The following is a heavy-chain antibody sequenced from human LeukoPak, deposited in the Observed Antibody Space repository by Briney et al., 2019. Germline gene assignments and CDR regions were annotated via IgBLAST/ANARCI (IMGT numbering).Heavy chain of an antibody. D-gene: IGHD1-26*01. CDR2: MNPNSGNT. Sequence: ASVKVSCKASGYTFTSYDINWVRQATGQGLEWMGWMNPNSGNTGYAQKFQGRVTMTRNTSISTAYMELSSLRSEDTAVYYCAREADIVGATDIWGQGTMVTVSS. CDR3: AREADIVGATDI. J-gene: IGHJ3*02. CDR1: GYTFTSYD. V-gene: IGHV1-8*01.